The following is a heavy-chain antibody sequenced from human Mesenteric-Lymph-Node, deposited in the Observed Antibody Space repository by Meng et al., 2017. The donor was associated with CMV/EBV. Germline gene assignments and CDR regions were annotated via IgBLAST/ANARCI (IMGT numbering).Heavy chain of an antibody. V-gene: IGHV3-74*01. J-gene: IGHJ4*02. D-gene: IGHD3-22*01. CDR2: INSDGSST. CDR3: ARDRRPFFDYYDSSGYSL. CDR1: GFTFSSYW. Sequence: GGSLRLSCAASGFTFSSYWMHWVRQAPGKGLVWVSRINSDGSSTSYADSVKGRFTISRDNAKNTLYLQMNSLRAEDTAVYYCARDRRPFFDYYDSSGYSLWGQGTLVTVSS.